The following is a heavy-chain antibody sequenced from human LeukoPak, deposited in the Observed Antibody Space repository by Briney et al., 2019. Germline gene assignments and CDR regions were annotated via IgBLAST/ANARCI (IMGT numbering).Heavy chain of an antibody. CDR3: AKGVAGTLRY. D-gene: IGHD6-19*01. J-gene: IGHJ4*02. CDR2: ISYDGSNK. CDR1: GFTFSSYA. V-gene: IGHV3-30*04. Sequence: GGSLRLSCAASGFTFSSYAMHWVRQAPGKGLEWVAVISYDGSNKYYADSVKGRFTISRDNSKNTLYLQMNSLRAEDTAVYYCAKGVAGTLRYWGQGTLVTVSS.